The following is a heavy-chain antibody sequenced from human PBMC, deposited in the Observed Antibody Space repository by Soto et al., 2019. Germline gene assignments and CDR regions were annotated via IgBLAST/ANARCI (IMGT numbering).Heavy chain of an antibody. Sequence: QVQLVQSGAEVKKPGASVKVSCKASGYTFSNYALYWVRQAPGQRLEWMGWINAGNGDTKYSQKCQGRVTITTDTSASTAYMELSSLRSEDTAIYCCARDPRAAAVFYYGMDVWGQGTTVTVSS. J-gene: IGHJ6*02. CDR1: GYTFSNYA. CDR3: ARDPRAAAVFYYGMDV. CDR2: INAGNGDT. V-gene: IGHV1-3*01. D-gene: IGHD6-13*01.